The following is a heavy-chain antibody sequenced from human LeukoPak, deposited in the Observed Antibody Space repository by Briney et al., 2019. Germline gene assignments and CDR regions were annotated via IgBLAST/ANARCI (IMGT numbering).Heavy chain of an antibody. CDR2: IYYSGST. CDR3: ARDRQKHYDILTGHLWGFDAFDI. D-gene: IGHD3-9*01. Sequence: KSSETLSLTCTVSGGSISSYYWSWIRQPPGKGLEWIGYIYYSGSTNYNPSLKSRVTISVDTSKNQFSLKLSSVTAADTAVYYCARDRQKHYDILTGHLWGFDAFDIWGQGTMVTVSS. J-gene: IGHJ3*02. CDR1: GGSISSYY. V-gene: IGHV4-59*01.